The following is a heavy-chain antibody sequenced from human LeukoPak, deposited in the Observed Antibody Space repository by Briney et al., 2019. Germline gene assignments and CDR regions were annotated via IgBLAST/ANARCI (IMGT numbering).Heavy chain of an antibody. CDR1: GLTFDDYA. CDR2: ISWNSGSI. V-gene: IGHV3-9*01. CDR3: AKDIGHQLLYSYFHH. D-gene: IGHD2-2*02. Sequence: GRSLRLSCAASGLTFDDYAMHWVRQAPGKGLEWVSGISWNSGSIGYADSVKGRFTISRDNAKNSLYLQMNSLRAEDTALYYCAKDIGHQLLYSYFHHWGQGTLVTVSS. J-gene: IGHJ1*01.